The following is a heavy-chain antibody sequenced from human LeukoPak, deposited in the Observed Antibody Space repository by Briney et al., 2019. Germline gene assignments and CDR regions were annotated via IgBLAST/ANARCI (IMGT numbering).Heavy chain of an antibody. CDR2: TSGSGDTT. V-gene: IGHV3-23*01. J-gene: IGHJ4*02. Sequence: PGGSLRLSCAASGFTFSSYAMSWVRQAPGKGLEWVSVTSGSGDTTYYADSVKGRFTISRDNSKNTLYLEMNSLRAEDTAVYYCAKGIRSSSWYCFDYWGQGTLVTVSS. D-gene: IGHD6-13*01. CDR3: AKGIRSSSWYCFDY. CDR1: GFTFSSYA.